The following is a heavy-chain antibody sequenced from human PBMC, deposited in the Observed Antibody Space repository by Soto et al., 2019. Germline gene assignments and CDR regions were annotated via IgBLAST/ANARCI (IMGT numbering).Heavy chain of an antibody. CDR3: ARANRRYSYSSVLDF. CDR1: GGAIGCNT. D-gene: IGHD5-18*01. V-gene: IGHV1-69*13. Sequence: SAKACSKDPGGAIGCNTMCSLRQAPEQGLEWMGGIIPLFGTANYAEKIQGRVTITADESTSTAYMELSSRRSEDTAVYYCARANRRYSYSSVLDFWGQGTLVTVTS. CDR2: IIPLFGTA. J-gene: IGHJ4*02.